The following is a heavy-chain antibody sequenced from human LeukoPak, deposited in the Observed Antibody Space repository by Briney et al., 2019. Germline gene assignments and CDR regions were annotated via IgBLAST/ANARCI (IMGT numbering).Heavy chain of an antibody. CDR1: GGSISSYY. J-gene: IGHJ6*03. V-gene: IGHV4-59*08. D-gene: IGHD3-3*01. CDR3: ARPARITIFGVVTQATSYYYMDV. CDR2: IYYSRNT. Sequence: SETLSLTCTVSGGSISSYYWSWIRQPPGKGLEWIGYIYYSRNTNYNPSLKSRVTISVDTSKNQFSLKLSSVTAADTAVYYCARPARITIFGVVTQATSYYYMDVWGKGTTVTVSS.